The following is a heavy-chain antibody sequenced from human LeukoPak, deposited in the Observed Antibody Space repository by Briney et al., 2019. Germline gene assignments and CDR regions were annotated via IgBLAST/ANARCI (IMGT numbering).Heavy chain of an antibody. CDR2: IIPIFGTA. V-gene: IGHV1-69*01. Sequence: GSSVKVSCKASGGTFSSYVISWVRQAPGQGLEWMGGIIPIFGTANYAQKFQGRATITADESTSTAYMELSSLRSEDTAVYYCARGSPGGSGSYYVKIVDQGEYYGMDVWGQGTTVTVSS. D-gene: IGHD1-26*01. CDR1: GGTFSSYV. J-gene: IGHJ6*02. CDR3: ARGSPGGSGSYYVKIVDQGEYYGMDV.